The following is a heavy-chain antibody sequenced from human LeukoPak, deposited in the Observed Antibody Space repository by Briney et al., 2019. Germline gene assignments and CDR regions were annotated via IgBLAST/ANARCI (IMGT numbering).Heavy chain of an antibody. CDR3: ATSDYYDSGRGGVSPSDY. D-gene: IGHD3-10*01. J-gene: IGHJ4*02. CDR1: GFTFHNNG. V-gene: IGHV3-23*01. Sequence: PGGPLRLSCAASGFTFHNNGMSWVRQAPGKGLEWVSAISGSSRSTYHAESVKGRFTISRDNAKNSLYLQMNNLRGEDTAVYYCATSDYYDSGRGGVSPSDYWGQGTLVTVSS. CDR2: ISGSSRST.